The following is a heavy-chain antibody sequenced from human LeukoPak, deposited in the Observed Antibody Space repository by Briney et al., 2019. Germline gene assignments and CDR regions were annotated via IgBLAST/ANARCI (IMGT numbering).Heavy chain of an antibody. CDR2: MSYDGTNE. J-gene: IGHJ6*02. V-gene: IGHV3-30*18. D-gene: IGHD5-24*01. Sequence: GRSLRLSCEASGFIFRNYGIHWVRQGPGKGLEWVAFMSYDGTNENYKESVKGRFIISRDNSKNTLYLQMNSLRPEDAAVYLCAKDQMAENLRLSSMYVWGQGTTVTV. CDR3: AKDQMAENLRLSSMYV. CDR1: GFIFRNYG.